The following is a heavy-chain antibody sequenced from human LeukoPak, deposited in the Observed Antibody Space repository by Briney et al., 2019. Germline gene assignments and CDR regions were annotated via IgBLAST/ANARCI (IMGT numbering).Heavy chain of an antibody. Sequence: SETLSLTCSVSGGSISSDTYYWSWIRQPAGKGLEWIGHIYTSGSGSTYYNPSLKSRVTISVDKSKNQFSLKLSSVTAADTAVYYCARVGHSGSYYVDYWGQGTLVTVSS. V-gene: IGHV4-61*09. J-gene: IGHJ4*02. CDR1: GGSISSDTYY. CDR2: IYTSGSGST. CDR3: ARVGHSGSYYVDY. D-gene: IGHD1-26*01.